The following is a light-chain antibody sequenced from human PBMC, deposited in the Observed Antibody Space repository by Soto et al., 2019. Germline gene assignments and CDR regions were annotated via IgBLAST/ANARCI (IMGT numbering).Light chain of an antibody. CDR2: ASS. CDR3: QRYISAPLT. CDR1: QGISKY. Sequence: DIQMTQSPSSLSASVGDRVTITCRASQGISKYLAWYQQKPGEVPKVLIYASSTVQSGVPSRFSGRGSGTDFTLSISSLQPEAVATYYCQRYISAPLTFGGGTKVEIK. V-gene: IGKV1-27*01. J-gene: IGKJ4*01.